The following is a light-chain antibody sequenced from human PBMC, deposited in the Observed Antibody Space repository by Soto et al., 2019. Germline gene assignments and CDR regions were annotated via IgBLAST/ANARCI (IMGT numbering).Light chain of an antibody. CDR2: GAS. CDR1: QSVTSN. CDR3: QQYNYWPWT. Sequence: ETLMTQSPATLYASPGERVTLSCRATQSVTSNLAWYQQKPGQAPRLLIYGASTRAPGIPARFSGRGSGPEFSLTITSLQSEDFAVYYCQQYNYWPWTFGQGTKVDIK. V-gene: IGKV3-15*01. J-gene: IGKJ1*01.